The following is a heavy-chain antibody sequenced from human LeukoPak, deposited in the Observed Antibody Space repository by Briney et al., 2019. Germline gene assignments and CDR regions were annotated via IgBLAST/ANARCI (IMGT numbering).Heavy chain of an antibody. V-gene: IGHV4-34*01. CDR3: ARLRGRLRLTDVFEL. J-gene: IGHJ3*01. CDR2: INHSGST. CDR1: GGSSSGYY. D-gene: IGHD3-10*01. Sequence: SETLSLTCVLYGGSSSGYYWSWIRQPPGKGLEWIGEINHSGSTNYNPSLKSRVTISADTSKNQFSLNLTSVTAADTAVYYCARLRGRLRLTDVFELWGQGTSVTVSS.